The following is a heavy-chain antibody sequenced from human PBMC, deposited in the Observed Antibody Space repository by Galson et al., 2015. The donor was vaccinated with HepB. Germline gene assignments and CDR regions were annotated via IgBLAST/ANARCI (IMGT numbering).Heavy chain of an antibody. J-gene: IGHJ6*02. CDR1: GGTFSSYA. V-gene: IGHV1-69*01. CDR2: IIPIFGTA. D-gene: IGHD3-16*01. CDR3: ARGGGGASSPYYYYGMDV. Sequence: VKVSCKASGGTFSSYAISWVRQAPGQGLEWMGGIIPIFGTANYAQKFQGRVTITADESTSTAYMELSSLRSEDTAVYYCARGGGGASSPYYYYGMDVWGQGTMVTVSS.